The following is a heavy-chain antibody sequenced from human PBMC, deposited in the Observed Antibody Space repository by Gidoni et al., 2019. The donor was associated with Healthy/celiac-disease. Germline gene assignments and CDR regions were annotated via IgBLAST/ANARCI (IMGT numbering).Heavy chain of an antibody. D-gene: IGHD3-9*01. Sequence: EVQLVESGGGLVQPGGSLRLSCSASGFTFSSYAMHWVRQAPGKGLEYVSAISSNGGSTYYADSVKGRFTISRDNSKNTLYLQMSSLRAEDTAVYYCVKVTGYYKPYFDYWGQGTLVTVSS. CDR1: GFTFSSYA. CDR3: VKVTGYYKPYFDY. V-gene: IGHV3-64D*08. CDR2: ISSNGGST. J-gene: IGHJ4*02.